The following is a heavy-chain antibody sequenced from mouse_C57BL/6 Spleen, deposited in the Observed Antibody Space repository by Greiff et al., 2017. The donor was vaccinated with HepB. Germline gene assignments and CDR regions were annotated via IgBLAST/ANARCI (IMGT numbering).Heavy chain of an antibody. J-gene: IGHJ4*01. CDR3: ARDLRDFYAMDY. CDR1: GYTFTSYW. V-gene: IGHV1-50*01. Sequence: VQLQQPGAELVKPGASVKLSCKASGYTFTSYWMQWVKQRPGQGLEWIGEIDPSDSYTNYNQKFKGKATLTVDTSASTAYMQLSSLTSEDSAVYYCARDLRDFYAMDYWGQGTSVTVSS. CDR2: IDPSDSYT.